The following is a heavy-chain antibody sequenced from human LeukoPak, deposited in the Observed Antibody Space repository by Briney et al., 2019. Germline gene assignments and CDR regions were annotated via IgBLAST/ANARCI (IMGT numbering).Heavy chain of an antibody. V-gene: IGHV3-74*01. J-gene: IGHJ6*02. CDR2: MNNDGSST. CDR3: ARKEGNYYYYGMDV. CDR1: GFTFSTYW. Sequence: GGSLRLSCAASGFTFSTYWMHWVRQAPGKGLVWVSRMNNDGSSTNYADSVKGRFTISRDNAKNTLYLQMNSLRAEDTAVYYCARKEGNYYYYGMDVWGQGTTVTVSS.